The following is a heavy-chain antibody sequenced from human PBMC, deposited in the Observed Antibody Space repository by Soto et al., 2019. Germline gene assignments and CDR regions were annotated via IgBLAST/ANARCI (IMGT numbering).Heavy chain of an antibody. CDR2: ISYDGSNY. Sequence: GGSLRLSCAASGLTFSGDAMHWVRQAPGKGLEWVAVISYDGSNYYYADSVKGRFFISRDNSKNMLYLQMNSLRAEDTAVYYCARDTRYSSGWYADWGQETLVTVSS. D-gene: IGHD6-19*01. CDR1: GLTFSGDA. J-gene: IGHJ4*02. V-gene: IGHV3-30-3*01. CDR3: ARDTRYSSGWYAD.